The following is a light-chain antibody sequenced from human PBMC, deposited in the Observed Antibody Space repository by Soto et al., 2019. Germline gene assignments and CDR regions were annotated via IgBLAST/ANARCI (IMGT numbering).Light chain of an antibody. Sequence: EIVLTQSPGTLSLSPGERATLSCRASQTLSGNYLAWYQQKPGQAPSLLMYGASFRATGIPDRFSGSGSGTDFTVSFSRVEPEDFAVYHCQQYGTSPSTFGQGTKLEIK. V-gene: IGKV3-20*01. CDR2: GAS. J-gene: IGKJ2*01. CDR3: QQYGTSPST. CDR1: QTLSGNY.